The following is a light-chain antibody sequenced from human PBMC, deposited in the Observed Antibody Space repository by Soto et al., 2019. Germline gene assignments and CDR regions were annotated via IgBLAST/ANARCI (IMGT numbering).Light chain of an antibody. CDR1: QAISNS. V-gene: IGKV1-33*01. J-gene: IGKJ2*01. CDR2: DAT. Sequence: DIQMTQSPSSLSASVGDRVTITCQASQAISNSLSWYQQKPGKAPKPLITDATTLEAGVPSRFSGSGSGTDFTFTISSLQPEDIATYFCLQHDNAPTFGLGTKLEVK. CDR3: LQHDNAPT.